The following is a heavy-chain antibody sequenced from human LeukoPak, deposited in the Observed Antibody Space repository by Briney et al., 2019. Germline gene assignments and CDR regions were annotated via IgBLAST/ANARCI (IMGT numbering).Heavy chain of an antibody. D-gene: IGHD3-22*01. CDR1: GFTFDDYA. J-gene: IGHJ5*02. V-gene: IGHV3-9*01. CDR2: ISWNSGSI. CDR3: AKDKDYDSSGNWFDP. Sequence: GGSLRLSCAASGFTFDDYAMHWVRQAPGKGLGWVSRISWNSGSIGYADSVRGRFTISRDNAKNSLYLQMNSLRAEDTALYYCAKDKDYDSSGNWFDPWGQGTLVTVFS.